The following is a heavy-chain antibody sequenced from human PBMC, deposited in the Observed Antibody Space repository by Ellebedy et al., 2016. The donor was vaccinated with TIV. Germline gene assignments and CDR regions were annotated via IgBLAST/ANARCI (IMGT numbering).Heavy chain of an antibody. J-gene: IGHJ4*02. D-gene: IGHD1-26*01. CDR3: ARSGELDS. CDR1: GFTFTSYS. CDR2: ISSTGYYI. Sequence: GESLMISCATSGFTFTSYSMTWVRQAPGKGLEWVSSISSTGYYIYYADSLKGRFTISRDDARNSLYLQMNSLRAEDTAVYYCARSGELDSWGQGTLVTVSS. V-gene: IGHV3-21*01.